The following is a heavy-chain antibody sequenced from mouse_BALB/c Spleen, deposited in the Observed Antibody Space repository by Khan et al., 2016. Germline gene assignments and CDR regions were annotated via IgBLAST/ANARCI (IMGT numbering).Heavy chain of an antibody. CDR3: ARRRRVSTTVFDY. Sequence: EVQLQESGPGLVKPSQSLSLTCTVTGYSITSDYAWNWIRQFPGNKLEWMGYISYSGSTSYNPSLKSRISITRDTSKNQFFLQLNSVTTEDTATYYCARRRRVSTTVFDYWGQGTTLTVSS. CDR2: ISYSGST. CDR1: GYSITSDYA. J-gene: IGHJ2*01. V-gene: IGHV3-2*02. D-gene: IGHD1-1*01.